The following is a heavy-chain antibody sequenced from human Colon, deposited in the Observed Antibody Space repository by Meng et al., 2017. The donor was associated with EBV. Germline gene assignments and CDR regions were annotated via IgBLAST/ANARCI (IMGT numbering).Heavy chain of an antibody. CDR2: IYYTGST. CDR3: ARNYYFDY. V-gene: IGHV4-30-4*01. Sequence: VRLQVSGPVLVKPSHTISPSCTVSGGSINSGDYYWSWIRQPPGKGLEWIGYIYYTGSTYYNPYLKSRVTISMDTSKNQFSLRLSSVTAADTAVYYCARNYYFDYWGQGTLVTVSS. J-gene: IGHJ4*02. CDR1: GGSINSGDYY.